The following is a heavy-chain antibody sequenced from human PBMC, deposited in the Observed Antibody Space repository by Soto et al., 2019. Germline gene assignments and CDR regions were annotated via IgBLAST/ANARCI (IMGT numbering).Heavy chain of an antibody. CDR3: ARGWRIAARPIDY. J-gene: IGHJ4*02. CDR1: GGSFSSYY. CDR2: INHSGST. Sequence: SETLSLTCAVYGGSFSSYYWSWIRQPPGKGLEWIGEINHSGSTNYNPSLKSRVTISVDTSKNQFSLKLSSVTAADTAVYYCARGWRIAARPIDYWGQGTLVTVSS. V-gene: IGHV4-34*01. D-gene: IGHD6-6*01.